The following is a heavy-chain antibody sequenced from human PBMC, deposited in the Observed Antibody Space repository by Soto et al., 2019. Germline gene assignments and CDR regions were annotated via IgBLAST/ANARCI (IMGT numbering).Heavy chain of an antibody. CDR1: GGSISSSSYY. CDR3: ARQGLRYFDWLLSYYGMDV. CDR2: IYYSGST. V-gene: IGHV4-39*01. J-gene: IGHJ6*02. Sequence: SETLSLTCTVSGGSISSSSYYWGWIRQPPGKGLEWIGSIYYSGSTYYNPSLKSRVTISVDTSKNQFSLKLSSVTAADTAVYYCARQGLRYFDWLLSYYGMDVWGQGTTVT. D-gene: IGHD3-9*01.